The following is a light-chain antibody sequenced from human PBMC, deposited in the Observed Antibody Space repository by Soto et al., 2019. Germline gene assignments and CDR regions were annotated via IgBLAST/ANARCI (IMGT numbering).Light chain of an antibody. CDR2: DVY. CDR1: RTDGDGHDY. V-gene: IGLV2-14*03. CDR3: TSYTASSPFYV. Sequence: LTQPASVSGSPGQSIAISCIGVRTDGDGHDYVSWYQQHPGQAPQLIIYDVYNRPSGVSDRFSGSKSGNTASLVVSGLQAEDEADYFCTSYTASSPFYVFGAGTKVTVL. J-gene: IGLJ1*01.